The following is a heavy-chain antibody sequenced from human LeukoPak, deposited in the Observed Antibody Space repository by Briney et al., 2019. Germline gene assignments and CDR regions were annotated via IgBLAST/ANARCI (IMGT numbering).Heavy chain of an antibody. CDR2: IHPSGGNT. CDR1: GYTFTSNY. D-gene: IGHD2-2*01. J-gene: IGHJ4*02. CDR3: ARDCTSTRCQGPVFHN. Sequence: GASVKVSLNASGYTFTSNYIHWVRQAPGQGLEWMGIIHPSGGNTNYAQKFQGRVAMTRDTCTSTVYMELTSLRSQGTATSYCARDCTSTRCQGPVFHNWVQGTLVTVSS. V-gene: IGHV1-46*01.